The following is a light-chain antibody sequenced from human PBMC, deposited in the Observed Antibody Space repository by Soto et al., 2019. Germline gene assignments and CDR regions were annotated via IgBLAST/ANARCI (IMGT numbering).Light chain of an antibody. CDR3: QQYGSSPLT. J-gene: IGKJ4*01. V-gene: IGKV3-20*01. CDR2: GAS. Sequence: EIVLTQSPGTLSLSPGEIATLSCRASQSVSSSYLAWYQQKPGQAPRLLIYGASNSATGIPDRFSGSGSGTDFTLTISRLEPEDFAVYYCQQYGSSPLTFGGGTKVEIK. CDR1: QSVSSSY.